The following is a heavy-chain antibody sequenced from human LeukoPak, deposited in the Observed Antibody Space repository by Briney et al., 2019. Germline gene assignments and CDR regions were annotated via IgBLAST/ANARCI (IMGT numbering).Heavy chain of an antibody. D-gene: IGHD3-3*01. CDR1: GYTFTSYD. Sequence: ASVKVSCKASGYTFTSYDINWVRQATGQGLEWMGWMNPNSGNTGYARKLQGRVTMTTDTSTSTAYMELRSLRSDDTAVYYCAREPTPRSITICGVATPEEDAFDIWGQGTMVTVSS. V-gene: IGHV1-8*01. CDR3: AREPTPRSITICGVATPEEDAFDI. J-gene: IGHJ3*02. CDR2: MNPNSGNT.